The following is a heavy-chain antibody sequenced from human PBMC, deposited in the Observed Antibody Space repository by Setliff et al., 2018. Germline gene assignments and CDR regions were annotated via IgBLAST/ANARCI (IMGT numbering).Heavy chain of an antibody. Sequence: RASVKVSCKASGYTFTSHYMYWVRQAPGLGLEWMGTINPSSGRTSYAQKFQGRVTMTRDTSTSTVYMDMSSLRSEDTAVYYCARDVFPYHYEGAFDIWGQGTMVTVSS. CDR1: GYTFTSHY. J-gene: IGHJ3*02. CDR2: INPSSGRT. D-gene: IGHD3-22*01. CDR3: ARDVFPYHYEGAFDI. V-gene: IGHV1-46*01.